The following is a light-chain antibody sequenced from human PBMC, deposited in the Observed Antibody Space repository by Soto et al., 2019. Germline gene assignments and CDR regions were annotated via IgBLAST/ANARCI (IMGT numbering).Light chain of an antibody. V-gene: IGKV3-11*01. J-gene: IGKJ1*01. CDR1: QSVSSY. CDR3: QQRSNWPTWT. CDR2: DAS. Sequence: EIVFTQSPATLSLSPGERATLSCRASQSVSSYLAWYQQKPGQAHRLLIYDASNRATGIPARFSGSGSGTDFTLTISSLEPEDFAVYYCQQRSNWPTWTFGQGTKVDIK.